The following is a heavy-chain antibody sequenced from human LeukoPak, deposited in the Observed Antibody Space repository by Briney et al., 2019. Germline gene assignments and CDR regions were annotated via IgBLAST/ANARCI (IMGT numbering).Heavy chain of an antibody. D-gene: IGHD1-26*01. Sequence: ASVKVSCKVSGYTFTDYYMHWVQQAPGKGLEWMGLVDPEDGETIYAEKFQGRVTITADTSTDTAYMELSSLRSEDTAVYYCARGASYAHTSHNWFDPWGQGTLVTVSS. CDR2: VDPEDGET. CDR3: ARGASYAHTSHNWFDP. V-gene: IGHV1-69-2*01. J-gene: IGHJ5*02. CDR1: GYTFTDYY.